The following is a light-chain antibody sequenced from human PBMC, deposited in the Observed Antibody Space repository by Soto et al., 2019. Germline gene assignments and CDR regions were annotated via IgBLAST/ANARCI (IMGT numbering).Light chain of an antibody. J-gene: IGKJ3*01. Sequence: IQMTPYPSSLSASPGDRVTITCRASQGISSYLAWYQQKPGKAPKLLIYAASTLQSGVPSRFSGSGSGTDFTLTIIGLQSEDFATYYCQQYYSYPRTFGPGTKVDIK. V-gene: IGKV1-8*01. CDR2: AAS. CDR1: QGISSY. CDR3: QQYYSYPRT.